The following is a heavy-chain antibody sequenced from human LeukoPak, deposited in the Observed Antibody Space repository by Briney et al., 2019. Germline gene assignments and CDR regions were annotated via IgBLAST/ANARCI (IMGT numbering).Heavy chain of an antibody. D-gene: IGHD3-10*01. CDR1: GFTFSSYA. J-gene: IGHJ4*02. V-gene: IGHV3-23*01. CDR2: ISGSGGST. Sequence: GGSLRLSCAAPGFTFSSYAMSWVRQAPGKGLEWVSAISGSGGSTYYADSVKGRFTISRDNSKNTLYLQMNSLRAEDTAVYYCAKGQLLWFGELSSFDYWGQGTLVTVSS. CDR3: AKGQLLWFGELSSFDY.